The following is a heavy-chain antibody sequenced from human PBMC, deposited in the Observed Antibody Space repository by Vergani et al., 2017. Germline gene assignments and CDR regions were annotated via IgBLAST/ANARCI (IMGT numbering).Heavy chain of an antibody. Sequence: EVQLLESGGGLVQPGGSLRLSCAASGLTFRSYAMSWVRQAPGQGLEWVSGISGSGVSTYYADSVKGRFTISRDNSKNTLYLQMNSLRAEDTAVYYCAKYNSGSYLYYFDYWGQGTLVTVSS. CDR3: AKYNSGSYLYYFDY. J-gene: IGHJ4*02. V-gene: IGHV3-23*01. CDR2: ISGSGVST. CDR1: GLTFRSYA. D-gene: IGHD1-26*01.